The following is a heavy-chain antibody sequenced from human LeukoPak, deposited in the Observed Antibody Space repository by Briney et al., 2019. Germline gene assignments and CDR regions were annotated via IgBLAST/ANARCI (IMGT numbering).Heavy chain of an antibody. Sequence: ASVKVSCKASGYTFTSYDIKWVRQATGQGLEWMGWMNPNSGNTGYAQKFQGRVTMTRNTSISTAYMELSSLRSEDTAVYYCARESGDFWSGYNNWFDPWGQGTLVTVSS. D-gene: IGHD3-3*01. CDR3: ARESGDFWSGYNNWFDP. J-gene: IGHJ5*02. CDR1: GYTFTSYD. V-gene: IGHV1-8*01. CDR2: MNPNSGNT.